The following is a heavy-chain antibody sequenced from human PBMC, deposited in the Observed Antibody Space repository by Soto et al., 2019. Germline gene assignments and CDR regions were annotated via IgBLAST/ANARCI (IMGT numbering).Heavy chain of an antibody. Sequence: QVQLVQSGAEVKKPGASVKVSCKASGYTFTSYAMHWVRQATGQRLEWMGWINAGNGNTKYSQKFQGRVTITRDTSASTAYMELSSLRSEDTAVYYCARDRIVVVTATFYGMDVWGQGTTVTVSS. CDR3: ARDRIVVVTATFYGMDV. D-gene: IGHD2-21*02. V-gene: IGHV1-3*01. CDR2: INAGNGNT. CDR1: GYTFTSYA. J-gene: IGHJ6*02.